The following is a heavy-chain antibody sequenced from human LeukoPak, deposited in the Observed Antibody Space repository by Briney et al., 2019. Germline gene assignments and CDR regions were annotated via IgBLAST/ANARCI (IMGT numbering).Heavy chain of an antibody. CDR1: GYTFTDYY. CDR2: INPSSGGT. V-gene: IGHV1-2*02. J-gene: IGHJ4*02. D-gene: IGHD3-22*01. Sequence: ASVKVSCKASGYTFTDYYMHWVRQAPGQGLEWMGWINPSSGGTNYAQKFQGRVTMTRDTSITTAYMELSSLTSDDTAVYYCARLDITIIPYWGQGTLVTVSS. CDR3: ARLDITIIPY.